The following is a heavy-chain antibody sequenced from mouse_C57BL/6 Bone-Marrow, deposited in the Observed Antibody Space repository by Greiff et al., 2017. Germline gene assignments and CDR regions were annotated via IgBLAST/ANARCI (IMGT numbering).Heavy chain of an antibody. CDR3: ARGSNWYYFDY. D-gene: IGHD2-5*01. Sequence: VKLQESGPELVKPGASVKISCKASGYAFSSSWMNWVKQRPGKGLEWIGRIYPGDGDTNYNGKFKGKATLTADKSSSTAYMQLSSLTSEDAAVYFCARGSNWYYFDYWGQGTTLTVSS. V-gene: IGHV1-82*01. J-gene: IGHJ2*01. CDR2: IYPGDGDT. CDR1: GYAFSSSW.